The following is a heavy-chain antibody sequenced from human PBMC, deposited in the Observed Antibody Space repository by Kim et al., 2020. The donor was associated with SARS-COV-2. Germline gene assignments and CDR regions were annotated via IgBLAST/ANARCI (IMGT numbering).Heavy chain of an antibody. J-gene: IGHJ4*02. Sequence: SETLSLTCTVSGGAISSYYWSWIRQPPGKGLEWIGYIYYTGSTNYKPSLKSRVTISVDTSKKQFSLKLSSVTAADTAVYYCARAAGNSNYYGSDYWGQGT. CDR3: ARAAGNSNYYGSDY. CDR2: IYYTGST. CDR1: GGAISSYY. V-gene: IGHV4-59*13. D-gene: IGHD3-10*01.